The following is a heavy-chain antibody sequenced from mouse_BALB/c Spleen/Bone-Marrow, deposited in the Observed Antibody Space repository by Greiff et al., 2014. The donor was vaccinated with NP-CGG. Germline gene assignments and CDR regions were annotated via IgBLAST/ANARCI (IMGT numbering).Heavy chain of an antibody. J-gene: IGHJ2*01. V-gene: IGHV5-17*02. CDR1: GFTFSSFG. D-gene: IGHD4-1*01. Sequence: EVQLQESGGGLVQPGGSRKLSCAASGFTFSSFGMHWVRQAPEKGLEWVAYISSGSSTIFYADTVKGRFTVSRDNPKNTLFLQMTSLRSEDTAMYYCTRGGNWGDFDYWGQGTTLTVSS. CDR3: TRGGNWGDFDY. CDR2: ISSGSSTI.